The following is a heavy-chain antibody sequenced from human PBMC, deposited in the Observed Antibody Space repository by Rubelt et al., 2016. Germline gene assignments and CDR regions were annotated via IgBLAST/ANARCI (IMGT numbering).Heavy chain of an antibody. J-gene: IGHJ4*02. Sequence: LVQSGGGVVQPGGSLRLSCAASGFTFRTYGIHWVRQAPGKGLEWVAVIWYDGSNKLYADSVKGRFTLSRANSKNMVYMQRNSLRAEETAVYYCARAQSVTTVTRGGCDYWGQGTLVTVSS. D-gene: IGHD4-17*01. CDR1: GFTFRTYG. CDR3: ARAQSVTTVTRGGCDY. CDR2: IWYDGSNK. V-gene: IGHV3-33*01.